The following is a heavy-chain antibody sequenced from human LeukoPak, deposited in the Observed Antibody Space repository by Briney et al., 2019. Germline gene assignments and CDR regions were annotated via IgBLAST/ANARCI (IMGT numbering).Heavy chain of an antibody. CDR1: GFSVSSNY. D-gene: IGHD6-13*01. J-gene: IGHJ4*02. Sequence: GGSLRLSCAASGFSVSSNYMTWVRQPPGKGLEWASVMYSGGGTYYADSVRGRFTITRDNSKNTVYLQMNSLRAIDTAVYYCATTMAAVAYYFDYWGQGALVTVSS. V-gene: IGHV3-53*05. CDR3: ATTMAAVAYYFDY. CDR2: MYSGGGT.